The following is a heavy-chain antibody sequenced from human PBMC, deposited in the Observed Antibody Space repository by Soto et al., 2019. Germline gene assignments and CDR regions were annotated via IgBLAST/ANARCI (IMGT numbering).Heavy chain of an antibody. Sequence: PGGSLRLSCAASGFTFSSYGMHWVRQAPGKGLEWVAVISYDGSNKYYADSVKGRFTISRDNSKNTLYLQMNSLRAEDTAVYYCAKDLRYSSGWYYFDYWGQGTLVTVSS. CDR2: ISYDGSNK. CDR3: AKDLRYSSGWYYFDY. CDR1: GFTFSSYG. D-gene: IGHD6-19*01. V-gene: IGHV3-30*18. J-gene: IGHJ4*02.